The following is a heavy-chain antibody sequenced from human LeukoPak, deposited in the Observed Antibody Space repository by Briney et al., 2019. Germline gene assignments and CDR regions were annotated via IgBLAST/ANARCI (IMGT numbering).Heavy chain of an antibody. D-gene: IGHD3-10*01. J-gene: IGHJ4*02. V-gene: IGHV4-34*01. CDR1: GGSFSGYY. Sequence: SETLSLTCAVYGGSFSGYYWSWIRQPPGKGLEWIGEINHSGSTNYNPSLKSRVTISVDTSKNQFSLKLSSVTAADTAVYYCARSMYYYGSGSYYELDYWGQGTLVTVSS. CDR2: INHSGST. CDR3: ARSMYYYGSGSYYELDY.